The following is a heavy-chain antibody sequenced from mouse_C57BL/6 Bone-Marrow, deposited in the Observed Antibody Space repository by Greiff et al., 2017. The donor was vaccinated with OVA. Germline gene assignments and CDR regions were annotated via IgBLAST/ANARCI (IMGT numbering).Heavy chain of an antibody. Sequence: VQLQQSGAELVRPGASVTLSCKASGYTFTDYEMHWVKQTPVHGLEWIGAIDPETGGTAYNQKFKGKAILTADKYSSTAYMELRSLTSEDSAVYYCTRDGNYVNYFDYWGQGTTLTVSS. J-gene: IGHJ2*01. CDR3: TRDGNYVNYFDY. CDR1: GYTFTDYE. CDR2: IDPETGGT. V-gene: IGHV1-15*01. D-gene: IGHD2-1*01.